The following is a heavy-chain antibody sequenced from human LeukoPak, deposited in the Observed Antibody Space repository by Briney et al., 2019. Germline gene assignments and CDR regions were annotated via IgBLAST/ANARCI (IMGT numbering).Heavy chain of an antibody. V-gene: IGHV4-4*02. J-gene: IGHJ6*03. CDR3: ARVLGYYYYMDV. CDR2: IYRSGST. D-gene: IGHD7-27*01. Sequence: SETLSLTCAVSGGSLSSSNWWSWVRQPPGKGLEWIGEIYRSGSTNYNPSLKSRVTISVDKSKNQFSLKLSSVTAADTAVYYCARVLGYYYYMDVWGKGTTVTISS. CDR1: GGSLSSSNW.